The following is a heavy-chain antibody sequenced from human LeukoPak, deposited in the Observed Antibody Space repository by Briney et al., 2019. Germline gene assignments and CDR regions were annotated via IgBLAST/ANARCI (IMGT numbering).Heavy chain of an antibody. CDR2: IWYDGSNK. CDR3: ARTHSNLAFDY. J-gene: IGHJ4*02. D-gene: IGHD4-11*01. CDR1: GFTFSSYG. Sequence: GGSLRLSCAASGFTFSSYGMHWVRQAPGKGLEWVAVIWYDGSNKYYADSVKGRFTISRDNSKNTLYLQMNSLRAEDTAMYYCARTHSNLAFDYWGQGTLVTVSS. V-gene: IGHV3-33*01.